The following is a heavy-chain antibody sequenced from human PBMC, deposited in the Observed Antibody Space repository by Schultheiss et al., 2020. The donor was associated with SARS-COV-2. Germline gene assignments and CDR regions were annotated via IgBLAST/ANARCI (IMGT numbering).Heavy chain of an antibody. J-gene: IGHJ4*02. CDR3: ARDPDLRFLEWPHLVV. CDR2: MNPNSGNT. Sequence: ASVKVSCKASGYTFTGYYMHWVRQAPGQGLEWMGWMNPNSGNTGYAQKFQGRVTMTRNTSISTAYMELSSLRSEDTAVYYCARDPDLRFLEWPHLVVWGQGTLVTVSS. D-gene: IGHD3-3*01. V-gene: IGHV1-8*02. CDR1: GYTFTGYY.